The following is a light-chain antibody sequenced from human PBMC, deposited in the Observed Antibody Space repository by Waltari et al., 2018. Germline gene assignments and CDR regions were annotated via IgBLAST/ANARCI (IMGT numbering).Light chain of an antibody. CDR3: QRFASSEFT. J-gene: IGKJ3*01. CDR1: QSVSDRR. Sequence: ENVLTQSPATLSLSPGERASLSCGGSQSVSDRRLAWYQQKPGLAPRLLIYDASKRATGVPDRFSGSRSGTDFTLTISSLEPEDFAVYYCQRFASSEFTFGPGTKVDI. CDR2: DAS. V-gene: IGKV3D-20*01.